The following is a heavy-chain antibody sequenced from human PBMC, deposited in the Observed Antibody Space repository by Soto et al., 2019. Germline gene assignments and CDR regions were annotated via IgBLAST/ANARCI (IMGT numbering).Heavy chain of an antibody. J-gene: IGHJ6*02. Sequence: EVLLVETGGDLMQPGGSLLLSCVASGFTVGSTPMHWVRQAPGKGLERVAGVFTGRTTSYADSVKGRFIISRDRTKNTVNLHLNSLSVEDTAVYSCVRDDPRTTVTGKNYYYGMDVWGQGTPVTVSS. CDR3: VRDDPRTTVTGKNYYYGMDV. CDR1: GFTVGSTP. D-gene: IGHD4-4*01. CDR2: VFTGRTT. V-gene: IGHV3-53*02.